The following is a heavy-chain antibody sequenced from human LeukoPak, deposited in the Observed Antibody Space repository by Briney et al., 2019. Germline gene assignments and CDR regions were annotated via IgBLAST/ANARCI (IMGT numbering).Heavy chain of an antibody. V-gene: IGHV4-34*01. CDR2: INHSGST. D-gene: IGHD3-10*01. J-gene: IGHJ6*04. CDR1: GGSFSGYY. CDR3: ARRGATMVRGTKLDYYYGMDV. Sequence: SETLSLTCAVYGGSFSGYYWSWIRQPPGKGLEWIGEINHSGSTNYNPSPKSRVTISVDTSKNQFSLKLSSVTAADTAVYYCARRGATMVRGTKLDYYYGMDVWGKGTTVTVSS.